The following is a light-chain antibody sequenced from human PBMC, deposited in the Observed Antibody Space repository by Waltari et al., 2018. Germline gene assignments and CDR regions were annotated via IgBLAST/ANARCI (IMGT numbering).Light chain of an antibody. CDR3: HQRSNWPIT. CDR1: QRVSSY. Sequence: EIVLTQSPATLSLSPGERATLSCRASQRVSSYLVWYQQKPGQTPRRLIYGASNRATGIPARFSGSGYGTDFTLTISSLESEDFAVYYCHQRSNWPITFGQGTRLEIK. J-gene: IGKJ5*01. CDR2: GAS. V-gene: IGKV3-11*01.